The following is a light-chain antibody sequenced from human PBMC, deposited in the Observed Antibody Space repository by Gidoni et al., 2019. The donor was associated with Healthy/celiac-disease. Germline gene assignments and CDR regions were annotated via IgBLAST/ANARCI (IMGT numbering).Light chain of an antibody. J-gene: IGKJ2*01. CDR2: GAS. CDR3: QQYGSSPPYT. V-gene: IGKV3-20*01. CDR1: QSVSSSY. Sequence: EIVLPQSPRTLSLSPGERATLSCRASQSVSSSYLAWYQQKPGQDPRLLIYGASSRATGIPDRFSGSGSGTDFTLTISRLEPEDFAVYYCQQYGSSPPYTFGQXTKLEIK.